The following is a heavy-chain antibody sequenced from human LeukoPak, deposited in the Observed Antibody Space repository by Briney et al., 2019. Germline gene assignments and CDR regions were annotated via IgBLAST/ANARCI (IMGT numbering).Heavy chain of an antibody. J-gene: IGHJ4*02. D-gene: IGHD6-19*01. CDR3: ARRRMGYSSGWYVDY. Sequence: NTSETLSLTCAVYGVSFSGYYWSWIRQPPGKGLEWIGEINHSGSTNYNPSLKSRVTISVDTSKNQFSLKLSSVTAADTAVYYCARRRMGYSSGWYVDYWGQGTLVTVPS. V-gene: IGHV4-34*01. CDR2: INHSGST. CDR1: GVSFSGYY.